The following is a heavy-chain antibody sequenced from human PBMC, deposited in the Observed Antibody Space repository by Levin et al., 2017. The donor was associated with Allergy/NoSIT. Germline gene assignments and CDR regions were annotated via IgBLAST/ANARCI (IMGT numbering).Heavy chain of an antibody. J-gene: IGHJ6*02. Sequence: GGSLRLSCAASGFTFSDYYMTWIRQAPGKGLEWVSYISSDGSTIYYADSVKGRFTISRDNSKNTLYLQMNSLRAEDTAVYYCAKDLTSGITIFGVVISGYGMDVWGQGTTVTVSS. V-gene: IGHV3-11*04. CDR1: GFTFSDYY. CDR2: ISSDGSTI. CDR3: AKDLTSGITIFGVVISGYGMDV. D-gene: IGHD3-3*01.